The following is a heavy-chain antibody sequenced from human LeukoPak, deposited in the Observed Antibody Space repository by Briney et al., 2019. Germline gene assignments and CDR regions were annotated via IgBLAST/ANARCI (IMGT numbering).Heavy chain of an antibody. Sequence: GGSLRLSCAASGFTFSNYDMHWVRQAPGKGLEWVAVISYDGSNKYYADSVKGRFTISRDNSKNTLYLQMNGLRAKDTAVYHCAKDHLRGNWYFDLWGRGTLVTVSS. CDR1: GFTFSNYD. J-gene: IGHJ2*01. CDR3: AKDHLRGNWYFDL. V-gene: IGHV3-30*18. CDR2: ISYDGSNK.